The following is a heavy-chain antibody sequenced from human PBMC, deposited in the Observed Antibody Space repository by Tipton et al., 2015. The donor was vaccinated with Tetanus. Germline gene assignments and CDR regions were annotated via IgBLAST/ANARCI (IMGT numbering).Heavy chain of an antibody. CDR3: TRDLHRQWDLDL. V-gene: IGHV3-33*01. CDR2: SWYDGTDK. CDR1: GFIFSSYG. J-gene: IGHJ5*02. Sequence: SLRLSCAASGFIFSSYGIHWVRQAPGKGLEWVAVSWYDGTDKYYADSVKGRFTISRDNARSTLFLYMNSLRVDDTAIYFCTRDLHRQWDLDLWGPGALVSVSS. D-gene: IGHD1-26*01.